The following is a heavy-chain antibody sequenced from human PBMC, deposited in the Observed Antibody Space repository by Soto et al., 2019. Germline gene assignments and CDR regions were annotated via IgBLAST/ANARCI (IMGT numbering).Heavy chain of an antibody. D-gene: IGHD6-19*01. CDR2: ISVYNGNA. CDR1: GYSFTSYG. J-gene: IGHJ5*02. V-gene: IGHV1-18*01. Sequence: QVQLVQSGAEVKKPGASVKVSCKASGYSFTSYGISWVRQAPGQGLEWMGWISVYNGNANYAQKLQGRVTMTTDTSTRTAYMELRSLRSDDTAVYYCAREEYSSGWYESGWCDPWGQGTLVTVSS. CDR3: AREEYSSGWYESGWCDP.